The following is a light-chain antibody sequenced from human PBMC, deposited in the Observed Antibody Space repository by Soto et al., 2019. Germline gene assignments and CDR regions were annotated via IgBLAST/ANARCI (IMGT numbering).Light chain of an antibody. J-gene: IGLJ1*01. CDR3: EAWDDSLNGQV. CDR2: SND. V-gene: IGLV1-44*01. Sequence: QSVLTQPPSASGTPGQRVTISCSGSSSNIGSEAVNWYQQVPGTAPKLLIYSNDQRPSGVPDRFSGSKSGTSASLAISGLQSEDEAEYYCEAWDDSLNGQVFGTGTKLTVL. CDR1: SSNIGSEA.